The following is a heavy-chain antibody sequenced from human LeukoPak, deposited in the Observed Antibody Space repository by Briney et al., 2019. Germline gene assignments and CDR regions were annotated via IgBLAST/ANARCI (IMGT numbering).Heavy chain of an antibody. Sequence: SETLSLTCAVYGGSFSGYYWSWIRQPPGKGLEWIGEINHSGSTNYNPSPKSRVTISVDTSKNQFSLKLSSVTAADTAVYYCARSKGGRGFDPWGQGTLVTVSS. CDR1: GGSFSGYY. D-gene: IGHD3-16*01. CDR3: ARSKGGRGFDP. V-gene: IGHV4-34*01. J-gene: IGHJ5*02. CDR2: INHSGST.